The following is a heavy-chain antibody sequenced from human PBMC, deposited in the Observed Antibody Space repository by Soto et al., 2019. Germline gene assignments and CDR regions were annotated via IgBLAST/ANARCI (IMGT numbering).Heavy chain of an antibody. J-gene: IGHJ4*02. V-gene: IGHV3-33*01. D-gene: IGHD6-13*01. CDR3: ARGSIPGSSWGRGYYFDY. CDR2: IWYDGSNK. Sequence: QPGGSLRLSCAASGFTFSSYGMHWVRQAPGKGLEWVAVIWYDGSNKYYADSVKGRFTISRDNSKNTLYLQMNSLRAEDTAVYYCARGSIPGSSWGRGYYFDYWGQGTRVTVSS. CDR1: GFTFSSYG.